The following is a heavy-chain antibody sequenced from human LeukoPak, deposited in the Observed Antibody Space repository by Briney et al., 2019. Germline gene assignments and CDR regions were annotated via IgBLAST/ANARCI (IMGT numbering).Heavy chain of an antibody. CDR3: ARHGGLSIAAHFDY. CDR2: LYYSGST. J-gene: IGHJ4*02. D-gene: IGHD6-6*01. Sequence: PSETLSLTCTVSGGSISSSNYYWGWIRQPPGKGLEWIGSLYYSGSTYYNPSLKSRVTISVDTSKDQFSLKLSSVTAADTAVCYCARHGGLSIAAHFDYWGQGTLVIVSS. V-gene: IGHV4-39*01. CDR1: GGSISSSNYY.